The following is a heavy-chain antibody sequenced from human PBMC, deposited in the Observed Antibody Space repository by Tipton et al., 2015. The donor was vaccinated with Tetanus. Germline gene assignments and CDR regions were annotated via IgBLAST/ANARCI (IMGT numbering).Heavy chain of an antibody. Sequence: LRLSCDVSGGSLFSGSFYWAWVRQPPGKGLEWIGNIYYNGNTYYLSSLESRVTISTDTSKNQVSLSLRSVTAADTAVYYCARQADNWFDPWGPGTLVTVSS. CDR2: IYYNGNT. CDR3: ARQADNWFDP. J-gene: IGHJ5*02. CDR1: GGSLFSGSFY. V-gene: IGHV4-39*01. D-gene: IGHD2-15*01.